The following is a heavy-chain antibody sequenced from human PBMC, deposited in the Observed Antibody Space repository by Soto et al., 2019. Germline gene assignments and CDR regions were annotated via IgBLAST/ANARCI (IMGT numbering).Heavy chain of an antibody. CDR2: FDPEDGET. V-gene: IGHV1-24*01. CDR3: ATDWPPTLEGLSCAAGGSYGMDV. CDR1: GYTLTELS. J-gene: IGHJ6*02. Sequence: ASVKVSCKVSGYTLTELSMHWVRQAPGKGLEWMGGFDPEDGETIYAQKFQGRVTMTEDTSTDTAYMELSSLRSEDTAVYYCATDWPPTLEGLSCAAGGSYGMDVWGQGTTVTVSS. D-gene: IGHD3-3*01.